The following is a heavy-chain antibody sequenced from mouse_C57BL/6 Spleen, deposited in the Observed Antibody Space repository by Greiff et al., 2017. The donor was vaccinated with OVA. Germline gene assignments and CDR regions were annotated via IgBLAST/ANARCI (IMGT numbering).Heavy chain of an antibody. D-gene: IGHD1-1*01. V-gene: IGHV1-52*01. CDR2: IDPSDSET. Sequence: VQLQQPGAELVRPGSSVKLSCKASGYTFTSYWMHWVKQRPIQGLEWIGNIDPSDSETHYNQKFKDKATLTVDKSSSTAYMQLSSLTSEDSAVYYWARDYGSSPWFAYWGQGTLVTVSA. CDR1: GYTFTSYW. J-gene: IGHJ3*01. CDR3: ARDYGSSPWFAY.